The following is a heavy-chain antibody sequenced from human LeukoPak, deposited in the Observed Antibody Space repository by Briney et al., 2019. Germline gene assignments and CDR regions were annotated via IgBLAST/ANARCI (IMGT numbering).Heavy chain of an antibody. V-gene: IGHV3-23*01. CDR1: GITFSTYG. D-gene: IGHD3-10*01. CDR3: AREAGVWFGDRNAFDI. J-gene: IGHJ3*02. Sequence: GGSLRLSCAASGITFSTYGMSWVRQAPGKGLEWVSAISGGGGSTFYADSVKGRFTISRDNAKNSLYLQMNSLRAEDTAVYYCAREAGVWFGDRNAFDIWGQGTMVTVSS. CDR2: ISGGGGST.